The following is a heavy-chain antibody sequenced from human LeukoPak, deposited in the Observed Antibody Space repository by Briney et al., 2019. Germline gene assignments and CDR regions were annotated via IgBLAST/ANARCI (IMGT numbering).Heavy chain of an antibody. J-gene: IGHJ3*02. Sequence: PSETLSLTCTVSGGSISSSSYYWGWIRQPPGKGLEWIGSIYYSGSTYYNPSLKSRVTISVDTSKNQFSLKLSSVTAADTAVYYCARLEGSQRAIFGVEPRDAFDIWGQGTMVTVSS. CDR2: IYYSGST. V-gene: IGHV4-39*01. D-gene: IGHD3-3*01. CDR1: GGSISSSSYY. CDR3: ARLEGSQRAIFGVEPRDAFDI.